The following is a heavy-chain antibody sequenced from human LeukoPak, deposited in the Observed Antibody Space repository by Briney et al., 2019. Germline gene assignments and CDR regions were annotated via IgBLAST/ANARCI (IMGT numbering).Heavy chain of an antibody. CDR1: AYSFSSYD. J-gene: IGHJ4*02. D-gene: IGHD3-16*01. Sequence: GASVKVSCKASAYSFSSYDINWVRQATGQGLEWMGWMNPNSGNTGYAQKFQGRVTMTRNTSINTAYMELSGLISEDTAVYFCTRAGERPIRHFDYWGQGTLVTVSS. CDR2: MNPNSGNT. V-gene: IGHV1-8*01. CDR3: TRAGERPIRHFDY.